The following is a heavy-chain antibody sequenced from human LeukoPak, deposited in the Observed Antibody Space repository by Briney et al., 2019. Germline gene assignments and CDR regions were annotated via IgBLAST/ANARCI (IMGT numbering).Heavy chain of an antibody. CDR1: GYTFTGYY. J-gene: IGHJ6*02. CDR3: ARSESGSGSYSYYGMDV. V-gene: IGHV1-2*02. Sequence: ASVKVSCKASGYTFTGYYMHWVRQAPGQGLEWMGWINPNSGGTNYAQKFQGRVTMTRDTSISTAYMELSRLGSDDTAVYYCARSESGSGSYSYYGMDVWGQGTTVTVSS. CDR2: INPNSGGT. D-gene: IGHD3-10*01.